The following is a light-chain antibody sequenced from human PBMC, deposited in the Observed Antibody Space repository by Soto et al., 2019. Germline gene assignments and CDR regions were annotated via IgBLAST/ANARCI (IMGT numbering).Light chain of an antibody. CDR2: DAS. Sequence: EIVLTQSPATLSLSPGERATLSCRASQSVSSYLAWYQHKPGQAPRLLIYDASNRATGIPARFSGSGSGTDFTLTISSLEPEDFAVYYCQQRSNWPTFGQGTKVE. V-gene: IGKV3-11*01. J-gene: IGKJ1*01. CDR3: QQRSNWPT. CDR1: QSVSSY.